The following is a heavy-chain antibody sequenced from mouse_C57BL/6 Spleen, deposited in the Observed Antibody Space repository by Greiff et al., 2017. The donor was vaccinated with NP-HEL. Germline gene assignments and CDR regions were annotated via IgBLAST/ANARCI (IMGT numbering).Heavy chain of an antibody. V-gene: IGHV1-5*01. CDR2: IYPGNSDT. D-gene: IGHD2-4*01. CDR3: TRGDDHDGDYAMDY. CDR1: GYTFTSYW. Sequence: EVKVVESGTVLARPGASVKMSCKTSGYTFTSYWMHWVKQRPGQGLEWIGAIYPGNSDTSYNQKFKGKAKLTAVTSASTAYMELSSLTNEDSAVYYCTRGDDHDGDYAMDYWGQGTSVTVSS. J-gene: IGHJ4*01.